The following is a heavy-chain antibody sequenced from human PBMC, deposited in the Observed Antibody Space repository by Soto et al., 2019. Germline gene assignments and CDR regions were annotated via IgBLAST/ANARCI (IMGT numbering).Heavy chain of an antibody. Sequence: GGSLRLSCAASGFTFSSYAMSWVRQAPGKGLEWVSAISGSGGSTYYADSVKGRFTISRDNSKNTLYLQMNSLRAEDTAVYYCAKGHFTVVPPGAPNWYFDLWGRGTLVTVSS. D-gene: IGHD4-17*01. CDR1: GFTFSSYA. V-gene: IGHV3-23*01. J-gene: IGHJ2*01. CDR3: AKGHFTVVPPGAPNWYFDL. CDR2: ISGSGGST.